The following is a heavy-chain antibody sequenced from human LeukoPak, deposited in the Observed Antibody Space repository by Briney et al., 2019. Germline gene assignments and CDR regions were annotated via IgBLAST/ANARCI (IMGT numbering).Heavy chain of an antibody. J-gene: IGHJ6*02. D-gene: IGHD6-13*01. CDR1: GFIFSSYA. CDR3: AKYVTPPGMYYYGLDV. V-gene: IGHV3-23*01. Sequence: GGSLRLSCAASGFIFSSYAMNWVRQAPGKGLEWVSGISGSGDATFYADPVKGRFTISRDNSKNTLYLQMNSLRGDDTAVYYCAKYVTPPGMYYYGLDVWGQGTTVTVSS. CDR2: ISGSGDAT.